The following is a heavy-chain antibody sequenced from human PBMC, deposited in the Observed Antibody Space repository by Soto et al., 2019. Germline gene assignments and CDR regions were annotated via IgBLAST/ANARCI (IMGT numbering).Heavy chain of an antibody. CDR3: ARERGDQWLVPGWFDP. Sequence: QVQLQESGPGLVKPSETLSLTCTVSGGSISSYYWSWIRQPPGKGLEWIGYIYYSGSTNYNPSLKSRVTISVDTSKNQFSLKLSSVTAADTAVYYCARERGDQWLVPGWFDPWGQGTLVTVSS. V-gene: IGHV4-59*01. D-gene: IGHD6-19*01. J-gene: IGHJ5*02. CDR2: IYYSGST. CDR1: GGSISSYY.